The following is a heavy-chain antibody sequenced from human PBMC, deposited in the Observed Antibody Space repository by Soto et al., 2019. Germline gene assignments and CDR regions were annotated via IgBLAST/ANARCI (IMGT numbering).Heavy chain of an antibody. CDR2: IFYSGST. D-gene: IGHD2-21*01. CDR1: SGSISSTIYS. V-gene: IGHV4-39*07. J-gene: IGHJ6*02. Sequence: SETLSLTCTVSSGSISSTIYSWDWIRQPPGKGLEWIGSIFYSGSTYYNPSLKSRVTISVDTSKNQFSLKLTSVTAEDTALYFFVFSSFLRPGDIFLRLAVWGQGTTVT. CDR3: VFSSFLRPGDIFLRLAV.